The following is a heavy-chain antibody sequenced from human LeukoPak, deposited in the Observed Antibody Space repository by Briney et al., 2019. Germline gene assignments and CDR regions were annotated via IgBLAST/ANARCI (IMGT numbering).Heavy chain of an antibody. Sequence: SVKVXCKASGGTFSSYAISWVRQAPGQGLEWMGGIIPIFGTANYAQKFQGRVTITADESTSTAYMELSSLRSEDTAVYYCARGLRIFGVVTGFDYWGQGTLVTVSS. D-gene: IGHD3-3*01. V-gene: IGHV1-69*13. J-gene: IGHJ4*02. CDR2: IIPIFGTA. CDR1: GGTFSSYA. CDR3: ARGLRIFGVVTGFDY.